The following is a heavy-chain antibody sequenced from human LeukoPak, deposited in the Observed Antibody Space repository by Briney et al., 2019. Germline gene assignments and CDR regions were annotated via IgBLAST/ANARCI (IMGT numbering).Heavy chain of an antibody. CDR2: IYYSGST. V-gene: IGHV4-39*01. CDR3: ARHGGSAIDY. J-gene: IGHJ4*02. CDR1: GGSISSSSYY. D-gene: IGHD3-16*01. Sequence: PSETLFLTCTVSGGSISSSSYYWGWIRQPPGKGLEWIGSIYYSGSTYYNPSLKSRVTISVDTSKNQFSLKLSSVTAADTAVYYCARHGGSAIDYWGQGTLVTVSS.